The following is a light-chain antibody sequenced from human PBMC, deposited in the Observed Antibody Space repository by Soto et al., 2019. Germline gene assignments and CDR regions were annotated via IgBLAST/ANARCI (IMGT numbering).Light chain of an antibody. J-gene: IGKJ4*01. CDR2: AAS. V-gene: IGKV1-8*01. Sequence: IQMTQSPSSLSASIGDRVIITCRASQDISSYLAWYQQKPGKAXKLLIYAASTLQSGVPSRFSGSGSGTDFTLTVSCLQSEDFAVYFCQQYDDWLRLTFGGGTKVDIK. CDR1: QDISSY. CDR3: QQYDDWLRLT.